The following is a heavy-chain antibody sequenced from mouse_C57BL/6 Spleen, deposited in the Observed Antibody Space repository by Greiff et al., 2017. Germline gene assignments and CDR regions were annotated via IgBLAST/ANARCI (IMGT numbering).Heavy chain of an antibody. CDR2: IDPNSGGT. D-gene: IGHD2-3*01. CDR1: GYTFTSYW. Sequence: QVQLQQPGAELVKPGASVKLSCKASGYTFTSYWMHWVKQRPGRGLEWIGRIDPNSGGTKYNEKFKSKATLTVDKPSSTAYMQLSSLTSEDSAVYYCSREEMMVTDRGGYVDYWGQGTTLTVSS. CDR3: SREEMMVTDRGGYVDY. J-gene: IGHJ2*01. V-gene: IGHV1-72*01.